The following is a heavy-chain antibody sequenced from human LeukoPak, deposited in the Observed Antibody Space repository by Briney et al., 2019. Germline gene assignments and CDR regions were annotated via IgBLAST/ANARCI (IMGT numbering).Heavy chain of an antibody. J-gene: IGHJ4*02. CDR1: GGSISSYY. Sequence: SETLSLTCTVSGGSISSYYWSWIRQPPGKGLEWIGYIYYSGSTNYNPSLKSRVTISVDTSKNQFSLKLSSVTAADTAVYYSARQYDSSGYSTFDYWGQGTLVTVSS. D-gene: IGHD3-22*01. V-gene: IGHV4-59*01. CDR2: IYYSGST. CDR3: ARQYDSSGYSTFDY.